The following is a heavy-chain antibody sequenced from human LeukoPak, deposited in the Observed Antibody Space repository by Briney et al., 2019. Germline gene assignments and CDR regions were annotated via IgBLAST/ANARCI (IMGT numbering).Heavy chain of an antibody. D-gene: IGHD6-19*01. J-gene: IGHJ4*02. V-gene: IGHV3-21*04. CDR2: ISSSSYI. CDR3: ARGPSGWSFDY. Sequence: GGSLRLSCAASGFTFSSYSMNWVRQAPGKGLEWVSSISSSSYIYYADSVKGRFAISRGNAKNSLYLQMNSLRAEDTAVYYCARGPSGWSFDYWGQGTLVTVSS. CDR1: GFTFSSYS.